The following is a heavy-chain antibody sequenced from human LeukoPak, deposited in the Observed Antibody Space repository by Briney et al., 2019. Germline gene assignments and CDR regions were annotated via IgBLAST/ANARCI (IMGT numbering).Heavy chain of an antibody. J-gene: IGHJ4*02. CDR2: IYYSGST. Sequence: TSQTLSLTCTVSGGSISSGDYYWSWIRQPPGKGLEWIGYIYYSGSTYYNPSLKSRVTISVDTSKNQFSLKLGSVTAADTAVYYCARDWVGATGNFDYWGQGTLVTVSS. D-gene: IGHD1-26*01. V-gene: IGHV4-30-4*08. CDR3: ARDWVGATGNFDY. CDR1: GGSISSGDYY.